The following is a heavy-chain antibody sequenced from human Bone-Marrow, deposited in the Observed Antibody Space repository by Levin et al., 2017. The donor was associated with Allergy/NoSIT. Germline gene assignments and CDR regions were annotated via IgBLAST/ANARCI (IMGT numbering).Heavy chain of an antibody. V-gene: IGHV1-18*01. CDR3: VRDADSPEFDY. CDR1: GYSFTNYG. D-gene: IGHD3-22*01. Sequence: GESLKISCKTSGYSFTNYGLSWVRQAPGQGLEWMGWISASTGETNYAQKLRGRVSMTTDTSTTTAYMELKSLTSDDTAVYYCVRDADSPEFDYWGQGPLVTVSS. J-gene: IGHJ4*02. CDR2: ISASTGET.